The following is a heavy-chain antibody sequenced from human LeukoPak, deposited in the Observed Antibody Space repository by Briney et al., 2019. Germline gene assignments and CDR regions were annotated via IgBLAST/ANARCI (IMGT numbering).Heavy chain of an antibody. D-gene: IGHD2-2*01. CDR2: INSDGSST. CDR1: GFTFSSYW. Sequence: GGSLRLSCAASGFTFSSYWMHWVRQAPGKGLVWVSRINSDGSSTSYADSVKGRFTISRDNAKNSLYLQMNSLRAEDTAVYYCARVYEGYCSSTSCYRGFDPWGQGTLVTVSS. J-gene: IGHJ5*02. CDR3: ARVYEGYCSSTSCYRGFDP. V-gene: IGHV3-74*01.